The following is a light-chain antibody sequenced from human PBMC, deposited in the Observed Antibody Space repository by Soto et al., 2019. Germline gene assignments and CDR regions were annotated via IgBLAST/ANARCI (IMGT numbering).Light chain of an antibody. Sequence: VWTQSPVTLSLSPGERATLSCRASQSVSSPYLAWYQQKPGQPPRLLIYGASSRATDIPDRFIGSGSGTEFTLTIARLAPEDFAMYYCQQYGSSPFTFGPGTKVDI. CDR2: GAS. CDR1: QSVSSPY. J-gene: IGKJ3*01. CDR3: QQYGSSPFT. V-gene: IGKV3-20*01.